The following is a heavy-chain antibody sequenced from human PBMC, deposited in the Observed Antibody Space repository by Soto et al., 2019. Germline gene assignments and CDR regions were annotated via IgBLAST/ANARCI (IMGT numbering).Heavy chain of an antibody. CDR3: VRDGTKTLRDWFDP. Sequence: SETLSLTCTVSGASISGFYWSWIRKSAEKGLEWIGRIYATGTTDYNPSLKSRVMMSVDTSKKQFSLKLRSVTAADTAVYYCVRDGTKTLRDWFDPWGQGISVTVSS. J-gene: IGHJ5*02. V-gene: IGHV4-4*07. CDR2: IYATGTT. CDR1: GASISGFY. D-gene: IGHD1-1*01.